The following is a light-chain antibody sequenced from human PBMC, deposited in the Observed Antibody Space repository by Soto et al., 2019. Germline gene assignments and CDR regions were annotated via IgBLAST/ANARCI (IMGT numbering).Light chain of an antibody. CDR1: QSVSSN. J-gene: IGKJ1*01. CDR3: QQYYNLPRT. Sequence: EIVMTQSPATLSVSPGERATLSCRASQSVSSNLAWYQQKPGQSPRPLIYGTSTRATGISARFSGSGSGTEFTLTISSLQSEDFVDYYCQQYYNLPRTFGQGTKVEIK. CDR2: GTS. V-gene: IGKV3-15*01.